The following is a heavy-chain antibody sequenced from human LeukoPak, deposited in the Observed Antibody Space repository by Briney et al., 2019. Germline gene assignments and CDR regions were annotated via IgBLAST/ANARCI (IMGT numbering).Heavy chain of an antibody. CDR1: GFTFSSHA. CDR3: AKDPYGTRYFDY. Sequence: GGSLRLSCAASGFTFSSHALSWVRQAPGKGLEWVSSLSGSGYNTYYADSVKGRFTISRDNSKNTVYLQMNSLRAEDTAVYYCAKDPYGTRYFDYWGQGTLVTVPS. D-gene: IGHD2-2*01. CDR2: LSGSGYNT. V-gene: IGHV3-23*01. J-gene: IGHJ4*02.